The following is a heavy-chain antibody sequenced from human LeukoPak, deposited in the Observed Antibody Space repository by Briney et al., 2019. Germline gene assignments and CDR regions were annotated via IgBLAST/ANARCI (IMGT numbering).Heavy chain of an antibody. D-gene: IGHD3-3*01. J-gene: IGHJ4*02. Sequence: GGSLRLSCAASGFTFSSYWMSWVRQAPGKGLEWVANIKQDGSDKYYVDSVKGRFTISRDNTKNSLILQMNSLKTEDTAVYYCTRERITIFGVSYYDYWGQGTLVTVSS. CDR3: TRERITIFGVSYYDY. CDR2: IKQDGSDK. V-gene: IGHV3-7*03. CDR1: GFTFSSYW.